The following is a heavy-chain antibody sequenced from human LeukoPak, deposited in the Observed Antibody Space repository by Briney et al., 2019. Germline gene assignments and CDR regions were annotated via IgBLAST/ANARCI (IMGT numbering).Heavy chain of an antibody. J-gene: IGHJ4*02. V-gene: IGHV3-23*01. CDR3: AKGRQVDAVFDY. CDR1: GVVFMDYG. Sequence: GGSLRLSCAASGVVFMDYGMNWVRQAPGKGLEWVSVISGGGTSTYYADSVKGRFTILRDNSKNTVYLYMNSLRAEDTAVYYCAKGRQVDAVFDYWGQGTLVTVSS. CDR2: ISGGGTST.